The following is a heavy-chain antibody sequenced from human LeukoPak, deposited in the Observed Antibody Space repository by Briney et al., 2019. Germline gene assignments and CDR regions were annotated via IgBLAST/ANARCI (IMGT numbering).Heavy chain of an antibody. J-gene: IGHJ5*02. Sequence: PGGSLRLSCAASGFTVSSNYMSWVRQAPGKGLEWVSVIYSGGSTYYADSVKGRSTISRDNSQNTLYLQMNSLRAEDTAVYYCTKDPNGDYVGAFDPWGQGTLVTVSS. CDR2: IYSGGST. CDR3: TKDPNGDYVGAFDP. D-gene: IGHD4-17*01. CDR1: GFTVSSNY. V-gene: IGHV3-53*01.